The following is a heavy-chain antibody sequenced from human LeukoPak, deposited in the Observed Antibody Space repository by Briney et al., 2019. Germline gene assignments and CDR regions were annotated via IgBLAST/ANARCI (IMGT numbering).Heavy chain of an antibody. V-gene: IGHV3-30*18. CDR3: AKDRYSNSWYWFDP. CDR1: GFTFSSYG. D-gene: IGHD6-13*01. Sequence: PGRSLRLSCAASGFTFSSYGMHWVRQAPGKGLEWVAVISYDGSNKYYADSVKGRFTISRDNSKNTLYLQMNSLRAEDTAVYYCAKDRYSNSWYWFDPWGQGTLVTVSS. CDR2: ISYDGSNK. J-gene: IGHJ5*02.